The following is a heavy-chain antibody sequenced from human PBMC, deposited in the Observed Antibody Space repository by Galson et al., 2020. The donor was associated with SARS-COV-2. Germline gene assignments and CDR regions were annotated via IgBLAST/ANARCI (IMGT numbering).Heavy chain of an antibody. CDR1: GFTFSSYG. J-gene: IGHJ4*02. CDR2: IWYDGSNK. Sequence: QAGGSLRLSCAASGFTFSSYGMHWVRQAPGKGLEWVAVIWYDGSNKYYADSVKGRFTISRDNSKNTLYLQMNSLRAEDTAVYYCARDADSLLWFGGGYFDYWGQGTLVTVSS. V-gene: IGHV3-33*01. CDR3: ARDADSLLWFGGGYFDY. D-gene: IGHD3-10*01.